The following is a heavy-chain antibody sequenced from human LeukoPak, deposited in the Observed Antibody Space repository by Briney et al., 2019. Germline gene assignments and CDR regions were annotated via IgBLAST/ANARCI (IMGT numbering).Heavy chain of an antibody. CDR1: GFTFSSYG. Sequence: GGSLRLSCVASGFTFSSYGMHWVRQAPGKGLEWVAVISYDGTNKDYADSVKGRFTISRDNSKNTLYLQMNSLRVEDTAVYYCAKEVRRAPGHYLDYWGQGTLVTVSS. CDR2: ISYDGTNK. J-gene: IGHJ4*02. CDR3: AKEVRRAPGHYLDY. V-gene: IGHV3-30*18.